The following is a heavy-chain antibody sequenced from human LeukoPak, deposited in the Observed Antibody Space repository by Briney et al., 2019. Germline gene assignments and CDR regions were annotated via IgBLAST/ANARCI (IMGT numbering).Heavy chain of an antibody. CDR1: GFTFGDYA. Sequence: GGSLRLSCTASGFTFGDYAMSWVRQAPGKGLEWVGFIRSKAYGGATEYAASVKGRFTISRDDSKSIAYLQMNSLKTEDTAVYYCTRVVSRYSGSYYSSWFDPWGQGTLVTVSS. CDR2: IRSKAYGGAT. V-gene: IGHV3-49*04. CDR3: TRVVSRYSGSYYSSWFDP. D-gene: IGHD1-26*01. J-gene: IGHJ5*02.